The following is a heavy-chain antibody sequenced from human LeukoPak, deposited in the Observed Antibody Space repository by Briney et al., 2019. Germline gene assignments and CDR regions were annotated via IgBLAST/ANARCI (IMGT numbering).Heavy chain of an antibody. J-gene: IGHJ3*02. CDR3: ARMTTDDAFDI. CDR1: GGSISSGGYY. Sequence: SETLSLTCTVSGGSISSGGYYWSWIRQHPGKGLEWIGCIYYSGSTYYNPSLKSRVTISVDTSKNQFSLKLSSVTAADTAVYYCARMTTDDAFDIWGQGTMVTVSS. CDR2: IYYSGST. V-gene: IGHV4-31*03. D-gene: IGHD4-17*01.